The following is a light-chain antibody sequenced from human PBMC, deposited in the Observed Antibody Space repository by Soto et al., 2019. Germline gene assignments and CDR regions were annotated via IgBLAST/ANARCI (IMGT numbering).Light chain of an antibody. CDR3: QSYDSLSYV. CDR1: SSNIGAGYD. J-gene: IGLJ1*01. CDR2: GNS. Sequence: QSVLTQPPSVSGAPGQRVTISCTGSSSNIGAGYDVHWYQQLPGTVPKLLIYGNSNRPSGVPDRFSGSKSGTSASLAITGLQAEDEADYYCQSYDSLSYVFGTGTKVTVL. V-gene: IGLV1-40*01.